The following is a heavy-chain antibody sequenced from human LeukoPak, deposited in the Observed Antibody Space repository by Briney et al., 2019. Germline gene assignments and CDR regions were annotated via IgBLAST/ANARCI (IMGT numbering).Heavy chain of an antibody. CDR2: IYYSGST. V-gene: IGHV4-59*01. D-gene: IGHD2-2*01. Sequence: SETLSLTCTVSGGSISSYYWSWIRQPPGKGLEWIGYIYYSGSTNYNPSLKSRVTISVDTSKNQFSLKLSSVTAADTAVYYCARDCCSSTSCYFDYWGQGTLVTVSS. CDR3: ARDCCSSTSCYFDY. CDR1: GGSISSYY. J-gene: IGHJ4*02.